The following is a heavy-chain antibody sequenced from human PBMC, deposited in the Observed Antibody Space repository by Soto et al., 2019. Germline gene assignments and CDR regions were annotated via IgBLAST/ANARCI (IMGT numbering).Heavy chain of an antibody. CDR2: ISSSSSYI. J-gene: IGHJ5*02. V-gene: IGHV3-21*01. CDR1: GFTFSSYS. D-gene: IGHD4-17*01. Sequence: GGSLRLSCAASGFTFSSYSMNWVRQAPGKGLEWVSSISSSSSYIYYADSVKGRFTISRDNAKNSLYLQMNSLRAEDTAVYYCARDYWYSGDYDQGNWFDPWGQGTLVTVSS. CDR3: ARDYWYSGDYDQGNWFDP.